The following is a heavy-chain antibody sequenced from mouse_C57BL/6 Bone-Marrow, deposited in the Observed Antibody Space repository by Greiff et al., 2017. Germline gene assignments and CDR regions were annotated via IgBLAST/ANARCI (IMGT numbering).Heavy chain of an antibody. J-gene: IGHJ4*01. CDR2: IYPRSGNT. V-gene: IGHV1-81*01. Sequence: QVQLKESGAELARPGASVKLSCKASGYTFTSYGISWVKQRTGQGLEWIGEIYPRSGNTYYNEKFKGKATLTADKSSSTAYMELRSLTSEDSAVYFCARWGYCYYYAMDYWGQGTSVTGSS. D-gene: IGHD2-3*01. CDR1: GYTFTSYG. CDR3: ARWGYCYYYAMDY.